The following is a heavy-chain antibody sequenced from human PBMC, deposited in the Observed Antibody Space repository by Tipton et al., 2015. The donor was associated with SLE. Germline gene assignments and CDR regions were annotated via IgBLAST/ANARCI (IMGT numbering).Heavy chain of an antibody. V-gene: IGHV4-34*01. CDR2: INHSGTT. D-gene: IGHD3-10*01. Sequence: TLSLTCAVYGGSFSGYFWSWIRQLPDKGLEWIGEINHSGTTNCNPSLKSRVTISVDTSKNQFSLKLSSVTAADTAVYYCARGRGATMMRGVISYYYYYYYMDVWGKGTTVTVSS. CDR1: GGSFSGYF. CDR3: ARGRGATMMRGVISYYYYYYYMDV. J-gene: IGHJ6*03.